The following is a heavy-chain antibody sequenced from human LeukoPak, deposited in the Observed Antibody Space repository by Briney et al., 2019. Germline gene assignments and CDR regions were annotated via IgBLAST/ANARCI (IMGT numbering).Heavy chain of an antibody. J-gene: IGHJ3*02. D-gene: IGHD3-3*01. Sequence: GGSLRLFCAASGFTFSSYAMSWVRQAPGKGLEWVSAISGSGGSTYYADSVKSRFTIPRDNSKNTLYLQMNSLRAEDTAVYYCAKEPISIRFGDAFDIWGQGTMVTVSS. CDR3: AKEPISIRFGDAFDI. V-gene: IGHV3-23*01. CDR1: GFTFSSYA. CDR2: ISGSGGST.